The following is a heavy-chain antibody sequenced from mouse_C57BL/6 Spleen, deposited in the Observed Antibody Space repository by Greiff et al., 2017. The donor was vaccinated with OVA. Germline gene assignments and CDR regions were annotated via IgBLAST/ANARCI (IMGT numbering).Heavy chain of an antibody. CDR2: IYPGDGDT. V-gene: IGHV1-82*01. J-gene: IGHJ4*01. CDR1: GYAFSSSW. CDR3: ASGSSPYYAMDY. Sequence: QVQLQQSGPELVKPGASVKISCKASGYAFSSSWMNWVKQRPGKGLEWIGRIYPGDGDTNYNGKFKGKATLTADKSSSTAYMQLSSLTSEDSAVYFCASGSSPYYAMDYWGQGTSVTVSS. D-gene: IGHD1-1*01.